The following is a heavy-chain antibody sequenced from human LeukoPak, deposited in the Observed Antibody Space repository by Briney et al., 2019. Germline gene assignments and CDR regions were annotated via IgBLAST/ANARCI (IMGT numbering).Heavy chain of an antibody. CDR1: GFTFSSYA. Sequence: GGSLRLSCAASGFTFSSYAMSWVRQAPGKGLEWVSAISGSGGSTYYADSVKGRFTISRDNSKNTLYLQMNSLRAEDTAVYYCAKDFDSSGSGTFFDYWSQGTLVTVSS. D-gene: IGHD3-22*01. V-gene: IGHV3-23*01. CDR2: ISGSGGST. J-gene: IGHJ4*02. CDR3: AKDFDSSGSGTFFDY.